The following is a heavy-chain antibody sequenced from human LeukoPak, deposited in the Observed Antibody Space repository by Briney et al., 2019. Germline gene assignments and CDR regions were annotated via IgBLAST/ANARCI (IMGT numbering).Heavy chain of an antibody. V-gene: IGHV4-34*01. CDR2: INHSGST. CDR1: GESFSGYY. D-gene: IGHD3-22*01. J-gene: IGHJ4*02. CDR3: ASTYDSSGLVDY. Sequence: SETLSLTCAVYGESFSGYYWSWIRRPPGKGLEWIGEINHSGSTNYNPSPKSRVTISVDTSKNQFSLKLSSVTAADTAVYYCASTYDSSGLVDYWGQGTLVTVSS.